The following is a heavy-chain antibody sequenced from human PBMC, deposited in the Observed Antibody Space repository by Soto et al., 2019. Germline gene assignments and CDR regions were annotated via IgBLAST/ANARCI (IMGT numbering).Heavy chain of an antibody. Sequence: QITLKEPGPTLVKPTQTLTLTCTFSGISLSTSGVGVGWIRQPPGKALEWLALIYWDDDNRYSPSLKSRLTITKDTSKNQVVLIMTNMDPVDTATYYCAHTSVDRQNAFDIWGQGTMVTISS. CDR1: GISLSTSGVG. V-gene: IGHV2-5*02. J-gene: IGHJ3*02. CDR3: AHTSVDRQNAFDI. CDR2: IYWDDDN.